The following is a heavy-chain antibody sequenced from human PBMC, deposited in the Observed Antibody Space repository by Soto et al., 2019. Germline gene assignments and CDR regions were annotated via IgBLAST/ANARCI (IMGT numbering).Heavy chain of an antibody. V-gene: IGHV4-59*01. CDR2: VYNSGST. CDR3: ARYRREAVAGYTLDN. D-gene: IGHD6-13*01. Sequence: SETLSLTCTVSGGSTSSNYWTWIRQPPGKGLEWIGYVYNSGSTNYNPSLKSRVTTSEDTSKSQFSLKVNSMTAADTAVYYCARYRREAVAGYTLDNWGQGILVTVSS. CDR1: GGSTSSNY. J-gene: IGHJ4*02.